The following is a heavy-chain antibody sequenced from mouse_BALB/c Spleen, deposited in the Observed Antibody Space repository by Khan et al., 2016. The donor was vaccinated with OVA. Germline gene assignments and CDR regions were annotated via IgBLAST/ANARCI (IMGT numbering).Heavy chain of an antibody. D-gene: IGHD1-1*01. J-gene: IGHJ2*01. CDR1: GFTFSYYR. CDR2: ITVKSDNSGA. CDR3: SSGWYYYGPPFAF. V-gene: IGHV13-2*02. Sequence: VQLVETGGGLVRPGNSLKLSCGTSGFTFSYYRMHWLRQFPGKRREWIAVITVKSDNSGANYAESVKGRFTISRDDSKRSVYLQMKRLREEYTATYYCSSGWYYYGPPFAFWGHGSTLAVSS.